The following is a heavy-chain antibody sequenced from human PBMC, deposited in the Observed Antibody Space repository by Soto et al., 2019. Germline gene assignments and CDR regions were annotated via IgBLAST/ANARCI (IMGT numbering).Heavy chain of an antibody. CDR3: ARAWKIEKFGVISMSKGLYV. CDR1: GFIFSDYY. CDR2: SSNRDRST. J-gene: IGHJ6*02. Sequence: QVQLVESGGGLVKPGGSLRLSCAASGFIFSDYYMTWIRQAPGKGLEWLSCSSNRDRSTYYADSVKDRFVVSKDNAKNLVYLQMNSLRAEDTAVYFCARAWKIEKFGVISMSKGLYVWGQGTTVTVSS. D-gene: IGHD3-3*01. V-gene: IGHV3-11*01.